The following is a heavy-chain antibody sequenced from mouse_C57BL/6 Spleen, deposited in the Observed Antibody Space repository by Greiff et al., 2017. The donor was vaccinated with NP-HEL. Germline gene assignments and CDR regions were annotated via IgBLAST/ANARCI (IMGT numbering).Heavy chain of an antibody. D-gene: IGHD1-1*01. J-gene: IGHJ2*01. CDR3: ARNFYYYGSSQYYFDY. Sequence: QVQLQQSGAELARPGASVKLSCKASGYTFTSYGISWVKQRTGQGLEWIGEIYPRSGNTYYNEKFKGKATLTADKSSSTAYMELRSLTSEDSAVYFCARNFYYYGSSQYYFDYWGQGTTLTVSS. CDR1: GYTFTSYG. CDR2: IYPRSGNT. V-gene: IGHV1-81*01.